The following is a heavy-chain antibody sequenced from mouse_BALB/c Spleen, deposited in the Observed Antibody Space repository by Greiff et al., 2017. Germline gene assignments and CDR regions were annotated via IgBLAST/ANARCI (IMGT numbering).Heavy chain of an antibody. CDR1: GFTFSSFG. CDR2: ISSGSSTI. V-gene: IGHV5-17*02. CDR3: AREISYAMDY. J-gene: IGHJ4*01. Sequence: VMLVESGGGLVQPGGSRKLSCAASGFTFSSFGMHWVRQAPEKGLEWVAYISSGSSTIYYADTVKGRFTISRDNPKNTLFLQMTSLRSEDTAMYYCAREISYAMDYWGQGTSVTVSS.